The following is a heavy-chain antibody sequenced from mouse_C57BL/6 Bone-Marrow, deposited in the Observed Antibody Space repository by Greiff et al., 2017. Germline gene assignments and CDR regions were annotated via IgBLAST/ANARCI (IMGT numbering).Heavy chain of an antibody. CDR1: GYTFTSYW. CDR2: IDPSDSYT. J-gene: IGHJ2*01. V-gene: IGHV1-50*01. CDR3: SSTYFDY. Sequence: QVQLQQPGAELVKPGASVKLSCKASGYTFTSYWIQWVKQRPGQGLEWIGEIDPSDSYTNYNQKFKGKATLTVDTSSSTAYMQLSSLTSEDSAVYYCSSTYFDYWGQGTTLTVSS.